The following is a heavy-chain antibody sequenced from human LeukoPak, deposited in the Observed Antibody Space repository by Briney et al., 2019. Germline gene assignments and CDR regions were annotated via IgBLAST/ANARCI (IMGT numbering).Heavy chain of an antibody. CDR1: GFSFSSNG. D-gene: IGHD4-11*01. V-gene: IGHV3-33*08. Sequence: GRSLRLSCAASGFSFSSNGMHWVRQAPGKGLEWVGIIWYDGSKTYYADSVKGRFTISRDNSKNTLYLQMNSLRVEDTAVYYCARPYYSNYYYYGMDVWGQGTTVTVS. CDR3: ARPYYSNYYYYGMDV. J-gene: IGHJ6*02. CDR2: IWYDGSKT.